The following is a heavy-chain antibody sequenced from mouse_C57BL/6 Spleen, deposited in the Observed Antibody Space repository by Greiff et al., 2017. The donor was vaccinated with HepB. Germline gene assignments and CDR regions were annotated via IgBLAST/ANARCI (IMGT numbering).Heavy chain of an antibody. D-gene: IGHD2-1*01. CDR2: ISYDGSN. V-gene: IGHV3-6*01. CDR1: GYSITSGYY. CDR3: ASHYGNFDY. Sequence: EVKLQESGPGLVKPSQSLSLTCSVTGYSITSGYYWNWIRQFPGNKLEWMGYISYDGSNNYNPSLKNRISITRDTSKNQFFLKLNSVTPEDTATYYCASHYGNFDYWGQGTTLTVSS. J-gene: IGHJ2*01.